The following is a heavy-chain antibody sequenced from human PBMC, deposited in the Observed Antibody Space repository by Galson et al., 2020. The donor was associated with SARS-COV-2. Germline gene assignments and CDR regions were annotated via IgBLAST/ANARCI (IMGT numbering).Heavy chain of an antibody. D-gene: IGHD3-9*01. CDR1: GGSFSGYS. V-gene: IGHV4-34*01. CDR2: IKHSGST. Sequence: SATLSLTCDAYGGSFSGYSWSWIRQPPGKGLEWIGEIKHSGSTNYNPSLKSLVTISVDTSKNQFSLKLSSVTAADTAVYYCARAWDFDWLFPDAFDIWGQGTMVTVSS. J-gene: IGHJ3*02. CDR3: ARAWDFDWLFPDAFDI.